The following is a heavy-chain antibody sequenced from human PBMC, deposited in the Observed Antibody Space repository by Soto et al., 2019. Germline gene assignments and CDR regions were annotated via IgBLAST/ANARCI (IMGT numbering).Heavy chain of an antibody. CDR1: GGSISSYY. CDR3: ARRYGGNFDY. CDR2: IYYSGST. D-gene: IGHD2-15*01. V-gene: IGHV4-59*01. Sequence: QVQLQESGPGLVKPSETLSLTCTVSGGSISSYYWSWIRQPPGKGLEWIGYIYYSGSTNYNPSLKRRVNLSVDTAKNQCSLKLSSVTAADTAVYYCARRYGGNFDYWGQGTLVTVSS. J-gene: IGHJ4*02.